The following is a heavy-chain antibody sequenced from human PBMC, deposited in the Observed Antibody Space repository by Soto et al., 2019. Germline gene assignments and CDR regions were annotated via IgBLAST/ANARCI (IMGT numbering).Heavy chain of an antibody. J-gene: IGHJ4*02. CDR3: ANGPWAGVY. Sequence: EVQLLESGGGLVQPGGSLRLSCEGAGFSFESYTMSWVRQAPGKGLEWVSAISGNSGSTYYADSVKGRFTISRDNSKNTLYLQMNSHRDEDTAVYYCANGPWAGVYWGQGTLVIVSS. V-gene: IGHV3-23*01. CDR2: ISGNSGST. D-gene: IGHD1-26*01. CDR1: GFSFESYT.